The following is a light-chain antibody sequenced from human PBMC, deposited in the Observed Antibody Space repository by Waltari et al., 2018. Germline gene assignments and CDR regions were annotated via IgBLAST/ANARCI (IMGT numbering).Light chain of an antibody. CDR3: NSRDSSGNHLV. CDR2: GKN. CDR1: SLGSYY. V-gene: IGLV3-19*01. J-gene: IGLJ2*01. Sequence: SSELTQDSAVPVSLGKTVRITCPGDSLGSYYYRWYQQKPGQAPVLVIYGKNNRPSGIPDRFSGSSSGNTASLTITGAQAEDEADYYCNSRDSSGNHLVFGGGTKLTVL.